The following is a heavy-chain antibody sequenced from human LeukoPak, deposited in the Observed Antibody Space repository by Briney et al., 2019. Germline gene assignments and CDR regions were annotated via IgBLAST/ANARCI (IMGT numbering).Heavy chain of an antibody. Sequence: SETLSLTCTVSGGSISSYYWSWIRQPPRKGLEWIGYIYYSGSTNYNPSLKSRVTISVDTSKNQFSLKLSSVTAADTAVYYCARASSSWYGMDVWGQGTTVTVSS. CDR1: GGSISSYY. V-gene: IGHV4-59*01. CDR2: IYYSGST. J-gene: IGHJ6*02. CDR3: ARASSSWYGMDV. D-gene: IGHD6-13*01.